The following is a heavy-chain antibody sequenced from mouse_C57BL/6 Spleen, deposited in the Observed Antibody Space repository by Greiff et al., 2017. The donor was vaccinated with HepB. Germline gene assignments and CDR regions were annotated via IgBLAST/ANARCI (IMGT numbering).Heavy chain of an antibody. CDR2: IDPETGGT. CDR3: TRNGLLYDY. D-gene: IGHD2-1*01. CDR1: GYTFTDYE. Sequence: QVHVKQSGAELVRPGASVTLSCKASGYTFTDYEMHWVKQTPVHGLEWIGAIDPETGGTAYNQKFKGKAILTADKSSSTAYMELRSLTSEDSAVYYCTRNGLLYDYWGQGTTLTVSS. J-gene: IGHJ2*01. V-gene: IGHV1-15*01.